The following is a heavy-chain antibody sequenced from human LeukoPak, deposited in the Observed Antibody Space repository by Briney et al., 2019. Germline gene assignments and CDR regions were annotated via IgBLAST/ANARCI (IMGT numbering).Heavy chain of an antibody. CDR2: INPNSGGT. CDR1: GYTFTGYY. D-gene: IGHD1-7*01. J-gene: IGHJ4*02. Sequence: ASVKLSCRASGYTFTGYYMRWARQAPGQGLEWMGWINPNSGGTNYAQKFQGRVTMTRDTSISTACMELSRLRSDDTAAYYCALITGTTMFFDYWGQGTLVTVSS. V-gene: IGHV1-2*02. CDR3: ALITGTTMFFDY.